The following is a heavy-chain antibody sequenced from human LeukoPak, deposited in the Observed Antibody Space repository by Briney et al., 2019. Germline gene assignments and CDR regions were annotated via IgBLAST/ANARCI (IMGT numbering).Heavy chain of an antibody. D-gene: IGHD2-21*02. CDR2: IRSDGSIK. CDR3: AKDVSTNCVADCPPDY. Sequence: GGSLRLSCEASGFTFSTFAMIWVRQPPGKGLEWVTFIRSDGSIKYYADSVKGRFTISRDNSKKTLYLQMNSLRAEDTAVYYCAKDVSTNCVADCPPDYWGQGTLVTVSS. V-gene: IGHV3-30*02. CDR1: GFTFSTFA. J-gene: IGHJ4*02.